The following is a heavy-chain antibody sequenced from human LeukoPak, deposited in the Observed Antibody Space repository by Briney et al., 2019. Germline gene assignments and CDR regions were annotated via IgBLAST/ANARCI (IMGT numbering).Heavy chain of an antibody. Sequence: GGSLRLSCAASGFTFSSYEMNWFRQAPGKGLEWVSYISSSGSTIYYADSVKGRFTISRDNAKNSLYLQMNSLRAEDTAVYYCARSGTPLITIFGVVPPPTFDIWGQGTMVTVSS. CDR1: GFTFSSYE. CDR3: ARSGTPLITIFGVVPPPTFDI. J-gene: IGHJ3*02. D-gene: IGHD3-3*01. V-gene: IGHV3-48*03. CDR2: ISSSGSTI.